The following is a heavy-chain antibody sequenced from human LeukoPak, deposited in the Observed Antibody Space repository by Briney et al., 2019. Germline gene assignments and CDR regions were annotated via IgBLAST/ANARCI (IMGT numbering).Heavy chain of an antibody. J-gene: IGHJ4*02. CDR3: ARVQAVAGVYFDY. CDR2: IRSKAYGGTT. Sequence: GGSLRLSCTTSGFTFGDYRMSWLRQAPGMGLEWLGFIRSKAYGGTTQYAASVEDRFTISRDDSKSIAYLQMNSLKTEDTAVYYCARVQAVAGVYFDYWGQGSLVTVSS. CDR1: GFTFGDYR. V-gene: IGHV3-49*03. D-gene: IGHD6-19*01.